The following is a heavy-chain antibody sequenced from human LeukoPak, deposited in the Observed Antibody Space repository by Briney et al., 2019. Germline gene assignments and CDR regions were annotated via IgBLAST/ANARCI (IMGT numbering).Heavy chain of an antibody. D-gene: IGHD3-10*01. CDR3: ARRSITMVRGVIITSPHFDY. J-gene: IGHJ4*02. CDR1: GYSFTSYW. CDR2: IYPGDSDT. V-gene: IGHV5-51*01. Sequence: GESLQISCKGSGYSFTSYWIGWVRQMPGKGLEWMGIIYPGDSDTRYSPSFQGQVTISADKSISTAYLQWSSLKASDTAMYYCARRSITMVRGVIITSPHFDYWGQGTLVTVSS.